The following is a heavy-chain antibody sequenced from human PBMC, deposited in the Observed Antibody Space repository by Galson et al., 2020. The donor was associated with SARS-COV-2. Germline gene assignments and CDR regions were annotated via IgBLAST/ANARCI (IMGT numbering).Heavy chain of an antibody. CDR2: ISAYRGNT. CDR1: GYTFTSYG. CDR3: ARGQTVYCSSTSCYNYFHF. Sequence: ASVKVSCKASGYTFTSYGISWVRQAPGQGLEWMGWISAYRGNTNYAQNFQGRVTMTTDTSTSTAYMELRSLRSDDTAMYYCARGQTVYCSSTSCYNYFHFWGQGTLVTVSS. D-gene: IGHD2-2*02. V-gene: IGHV1-18*04. J-gene: IGHJ4*02.